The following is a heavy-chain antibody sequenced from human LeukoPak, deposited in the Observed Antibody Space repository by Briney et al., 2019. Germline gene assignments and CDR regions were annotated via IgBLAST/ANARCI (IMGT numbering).Heavy chain of an antibody. Sequence: SETLSLTCAVYGGSFSGYYWSWIRQPPGKGLEWIGEINHSGSTNYNPSLKSRVTISVDTSKNQFSLKLSSVTAADTAVYYCARVARHDFWSGYYRSVRLDAFDIWGQGTMVTVSS. CDR1: GGSFSGYY. CDR2: INHSGST. V-gene: IGHV4-34*01. D-gene: IGHD3-3*01. CDR3: ARVARHDFWSGYYRSVRLDAFDI. J-gene: IGHJ3*02.